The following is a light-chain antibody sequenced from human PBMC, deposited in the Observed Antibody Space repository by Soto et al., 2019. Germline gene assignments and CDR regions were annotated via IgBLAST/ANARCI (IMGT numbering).Light chain of an antibody. CDR1: QSIDIY. CDR3: QQRKFWLS. J-gene: IGKJ4*01. Sequence: TVLTQSPATLSLSPGERATLSCRASQSIDIYLAWYQLRPGQAPRLLIYDASNRPPGIPARFSGSVSGTDFTLTISSLEPEDFAIYYCQQRKFWLSFGGGTKVEIK. V-gene: IGKV3-11*01. CDR2: DAS.